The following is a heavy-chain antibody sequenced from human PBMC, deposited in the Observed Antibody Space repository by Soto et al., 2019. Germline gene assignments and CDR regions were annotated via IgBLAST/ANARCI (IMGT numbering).Heavy chain of an antibody. CDR2: INAGTGNT. CDR1: GYTFTSYA. J-gene: IGHJ4*02. CDR3: SRATPRTTVTIFPPDY. Sequence: QVQLVQSGAEVKKPGASVKVSCKASGYTFTSYAMHWVRQAPGQRLELMGWINAGTGNTQYSQNFQGRVTITRDTSASTAYMELRSLRSEDTAVYYCSRATPRTTVTIFPPDYWGQGTLVTVSS. V-gene: IGHV1-3*01. D-gene: IGHD4-17*01.